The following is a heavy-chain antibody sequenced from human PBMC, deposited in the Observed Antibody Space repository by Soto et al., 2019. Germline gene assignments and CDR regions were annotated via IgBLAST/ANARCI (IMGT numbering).Heavy chain of an antibody. D-gene: IGHD1-7*01. CDR1: GGSIRSASYY. Sequence: SETLSLTCTVSGGSIRSASYYWSWIRQHPGKGLEWIGSIYYSGSSYYNPSLKSRITISLDTSKNQFSLNLSSVTAADTAVYYCARVPLELNYFDYWGQGTLVTVSS. J-gene: IGHJ4*02. CDR2: IYYSGSS. V-gene: IGHV4-31*03. CDR3: ARVPLELNYFDY.